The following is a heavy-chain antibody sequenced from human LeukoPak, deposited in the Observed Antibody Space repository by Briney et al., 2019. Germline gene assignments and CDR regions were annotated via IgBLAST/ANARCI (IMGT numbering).Heavy chain of an antibody. CDR3: ARWNEGLDY. V-gene: IGHV4-59*01. D-gene: IGHD1-1*01. CDR1: GASISSYC. J-gene: IGHJ4*02. Sequence: PSETLSLTCTVSGASISSYCWSWIRQAPGKGLEWIVYICYSVTTNYNPSLKSRVTISMDTSKHQFSLRLASVTAADTAVYYCARWNEGLDYWGQGILVTVSP. CDR2: ICYSVTT.